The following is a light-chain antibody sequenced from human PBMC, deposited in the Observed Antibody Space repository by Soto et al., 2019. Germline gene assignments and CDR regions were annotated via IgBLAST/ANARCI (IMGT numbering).Light chain of an antibody. V-gene: IGKV1-5*03. Sequence: QMTQSPSTLSASVGDTVTITCRASQSISTWLAWYQQKPGTAPKLLIYKASTLESGVPSRFSGSGSGTEFTLTISSLQPDDFATYYCQQYNTYSTFGHGTKVEIK. J-gene: IGKJ1*01. CDR1: QSISTW. CDR2: KAS. CDR3: QQYNTYST.